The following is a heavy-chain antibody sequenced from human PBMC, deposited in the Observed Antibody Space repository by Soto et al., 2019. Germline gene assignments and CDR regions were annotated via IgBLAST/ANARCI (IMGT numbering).Heavy chain of an antibody. CDR1: GGSILNGGHY. CDR2: IFFSGNT. J-gene: IGHJ4*02. D-gene: IGHD4-17*01. Sequence: QVQLQESGPGLLKPSQTLSLTCTVSGGSILNGGHYWTWIRQHPGKGLEWIGRIFFSGNTHYNPAPKSRLTSSLDTAKNQFSLKLTSVTAADTAIYYCARDNYGGMLHFWGPGTYVTVSS. V-gene: IGHV4-31*03. CDR3: ARDNYGGMLHF.